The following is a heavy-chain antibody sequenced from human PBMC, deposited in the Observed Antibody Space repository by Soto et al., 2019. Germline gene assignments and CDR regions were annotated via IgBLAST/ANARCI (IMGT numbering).Heavy chain of an antibody. J-gene: IGHJ5*02. V-gene: IGHV3-23*01. Sequence: PGGSLRLSCAASGFTFSSYAMSWVRQAPGKGLEWVSAISGSGGSTYYADSVKGRFTISRDNSKNTLYLQMNSLRAEDTAVYCCARMGEQTLWFGELLYWWFDPWGQGTLVTVSS. CDR2: ISGSGGST. CDR1: GFTFSSYA. CDR3: ARMGEQTLWFGELLYWWFDP. D-gene: IGHD3-10*01.